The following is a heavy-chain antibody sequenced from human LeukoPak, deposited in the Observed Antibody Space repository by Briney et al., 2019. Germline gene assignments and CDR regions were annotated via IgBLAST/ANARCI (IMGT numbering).Heavy chain of an antibody. Sequence: GASLKVSCKASGGTFSSYAISWVRQAPGQGLEWMGRIIPIFGIANYAQKFQGRVTITADKSTSTAYMELSSLRSEDTAVYYCARDKYSSSLGDYWGQGTLVTVSS. J-gene: IGHJ4*02. CDR3: ARDKYSSSLGDY. CDR2: IIPIFGIA. CDR1: GGTFSSYA. D-gene: IGHD6-6*01. V-gene: IGHV1-69*04.